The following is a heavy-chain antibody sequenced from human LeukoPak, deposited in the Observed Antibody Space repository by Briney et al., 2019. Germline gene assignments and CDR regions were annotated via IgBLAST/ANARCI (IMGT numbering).Heavy chain of an antibody. V-gene: IGHV1-18*01. CDR2: ISAYNGNT. D-gene: IGHD2-2*01. Sequence: ASVKVSCKVSGYTFTSYGISWVRQAPGQGLEWMGWISAYNGNTNYAQKLQGRVTMTTDTSTSTAYMELRSLRSDDTAVYYCARGRLSHCSSTSCYLGPAVWWGQGTLVTVSS. J-gene: IGHJ4*02. CDR1: GYTFTSYG. CDR3: ARGRLSHCSSTSCYLGPAVW.